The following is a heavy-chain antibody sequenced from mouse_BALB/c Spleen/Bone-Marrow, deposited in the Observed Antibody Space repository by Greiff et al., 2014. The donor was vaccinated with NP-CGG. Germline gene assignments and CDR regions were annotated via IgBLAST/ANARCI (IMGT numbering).Heavy chain of an antibody. CDR2: ISDGGGST. J-gene: IGHJ1*01. D-gene: IGHD1-1*01. CDR3: ARQGYYGSSYWFFDV. Sequence: EVKLLESGGVLVQPGGSLKLSCATSGFTFSDYYMYWVRQTPEKRLEWVAHISDGGGSTYYPDTVKGRFTISRDNAKNTLYLQRSRLKSEDTAMYYCARQGYYGSSYWFFDVWGAGTTVTVSS. V-gene: IGHV5-12*02. CDR1: GFTFSDYY.